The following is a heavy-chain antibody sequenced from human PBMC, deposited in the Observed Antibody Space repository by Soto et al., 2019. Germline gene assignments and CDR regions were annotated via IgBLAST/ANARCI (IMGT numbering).Heavy chain of an antibody. D-gene: IGHD3-16*02. CDR1: GFTFSNAW. V-gene: IGHV3-15*01. CDR3: TTGLYYDYIWGSYRQVDI. J-gene: IGHJ3*02. Sequence: EVQLVESGGGLVKPGGSLRLSCAASGFTFSNAWMSWVRQAPGKGLEWVGRIKSKTDGGTTDYAAPVKGRFTISRDDSKNTLYLQMNNLKTEDTAVYYCTTGLYYDYIWGSYRQVDIWGQGTMVTVSS. CDR2: IKSKTDGGTT.